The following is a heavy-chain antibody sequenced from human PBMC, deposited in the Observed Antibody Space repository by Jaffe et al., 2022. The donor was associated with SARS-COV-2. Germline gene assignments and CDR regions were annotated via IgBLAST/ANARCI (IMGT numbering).Heavy chain of an antibody. V-gene: IGHV4-59*01. CDR1: GGSISSYY. D-gene: IGHD5-18*01. J-gene: IGHJ4*02. CDR2: IYYSGST. CDR3: ARVGMVTEGGFDY. Sequence: QVQLQESGPGLVKPSETLSLTCTVSGGSISSYYWSWIRQPPGKGLEWIGYIYYSGSTNYNPSLKSRVTISVDTSKNQFSLKLSSVTAADTAVYYCARVGMVTEGGFDYWGQGTLVTVSS.